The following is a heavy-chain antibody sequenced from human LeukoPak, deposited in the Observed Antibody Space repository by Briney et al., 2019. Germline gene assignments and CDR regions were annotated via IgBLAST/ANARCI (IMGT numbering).Heavy chain of an antibody. D-gene: IGHD1-1*01. J-gene: IGHJ4*02. CDR2: TYYRSKWYN. V-gene: IGHV6-1*01. Sequence: SQTLSLTCAISGDSVSSNSAAWNWIRQPPSRGLEWLGRTYYRSKWYNDYAVSVKSRITINPDTSKNQFSLKLSSVTAADTAVYYCASLRNDPHDYWGQGTLVTVSS. CDR1: GDSVSSNSAA. CDR3: ASLRNDPHDY.